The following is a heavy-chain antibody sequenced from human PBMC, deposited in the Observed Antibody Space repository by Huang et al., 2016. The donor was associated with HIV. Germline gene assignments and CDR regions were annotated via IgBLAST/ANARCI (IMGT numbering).Heavy chain of an antibody. Sequence: QVQLVQSGAEVRKPGASVKVSCKVSGYILTELAMHWGRQSPGKGLAGMGGSDPEYGETMYAEKLQGRVTMTEDTSTDTAYLELSGLTSDDTAVYYCATHSGGDSYAPYYWGQGTLVTVSS. CDR3: ATHSGGDSYAPYY. D-gene: IGHD2-21*02. CDR2: SDPEYGET. CDR1: GYILTELA. V-gene: IGHV1-24*01. J-gene: IGHJ4*02.